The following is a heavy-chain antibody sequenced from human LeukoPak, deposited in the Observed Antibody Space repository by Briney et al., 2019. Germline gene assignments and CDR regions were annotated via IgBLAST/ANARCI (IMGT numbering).Heavy chain of an antibody. CDR1: GYTFTSYG. V-gene: IGHV1-46*01. CDR2: INPSGGST. D-gene: IGHD5-12*01. Sequence: ASVKVSCKASGYTFTSYGISWVRQAPGQGLEWMGIINPSGGSTSYAQKFQGRVTMTRDMSTSTVCMELSSLRSEDTAVYYCARDRSGYEEYAFDIWGQGTMVTVSS. J-gene: IGHJ3*02. CDR3: ARDRSGYEEYAFDI.